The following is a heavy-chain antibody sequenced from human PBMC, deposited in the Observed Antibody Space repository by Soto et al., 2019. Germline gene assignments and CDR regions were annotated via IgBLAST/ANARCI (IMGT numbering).Heavy chain of an antibody. CDR1: GFTFSYYW. CDR2: IQNDGSRT. CDR3: ARGDRGAFDL. V-gene: IGHV3-74*01. J-gene: IGHJ3*01. D-gene: IGHD3-10*01. Sequence: EVQVVESGGGLVQPGGSLRLSCAASGFTFSYYWMHWVRQAPGTGLVWVSHIQNDGSRTTYADSVKGRFTISSDKAKNTLYLQMNSLRAEDTAVYYCARGDRGAFDLWGQGTMVTVSS.